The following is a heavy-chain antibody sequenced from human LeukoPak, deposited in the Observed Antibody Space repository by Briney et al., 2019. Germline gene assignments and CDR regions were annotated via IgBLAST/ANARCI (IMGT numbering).Heavy chain of an antibody. CDR1: GFTLSGYW. J-gene: IGHJ6*03. D-gene: IGHD2-2*01. CDR3: ARMVFPYCTSTRCSDYYYYYMDV. V-gene: IGHV3-7*01. CDR2: IKQDGSEK. Sequence: GGSLSLSCAASGFTLSGYWMSWVRQAPGKGLEWVANIKQDGSEKYYVDSVKGRFTISRDNAKNSLYLQMNSLRAEDTAVYYCARMVFPYCTSTRCSDYYYYYMDVWGKGTTVTVSS.